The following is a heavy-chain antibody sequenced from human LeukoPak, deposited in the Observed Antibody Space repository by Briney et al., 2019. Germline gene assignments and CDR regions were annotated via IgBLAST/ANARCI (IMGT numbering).Heavy chain of an antibody. CDR2: ISWNSGSI. V-gene: IGHV3-9*01. Sequence: GGSLRLSCAASGFTFDDYAMHWVRQAPGKGLEWVSGISWNSGSIGYADSVKGRFTISRDNAKNSLYLQMNSLRAEDTALYYCARPYDTRGYFPDYWGQGTLVTVSS. D-gene: IGHD3-22*01. CDR1: GFTFDDYA. CDR3: ARPYDTRGYFPDY. J-gene: IGHJ4*02.